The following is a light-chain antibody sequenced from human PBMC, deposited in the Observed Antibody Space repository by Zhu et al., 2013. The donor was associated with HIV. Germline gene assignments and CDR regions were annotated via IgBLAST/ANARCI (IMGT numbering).Light chain of an antibody. J-gene: IGKJ4*01. CDR3: QQRSDLPLT. CDR2: DAF. V-gene: IGKV3-11*01. Sequence: EIVLTQSPAILSLSPGERATLSCRSSQSITNYLAWYQQKPGQAPRLLIYDAFKRAADIPVRFSASGSGTDFTLTISRLETEDFAVYYCQQRSDLPLTFGGGTKVEIK. CDR1: QSITNY.